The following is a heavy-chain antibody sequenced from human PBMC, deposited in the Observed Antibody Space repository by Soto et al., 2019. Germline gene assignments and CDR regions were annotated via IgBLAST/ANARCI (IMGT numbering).Heavy chain of an antibody. CDR1: ADSFRGAVYY. Sequence: VLLQESGPRLLRPSETLSLTCTVSADSFRGAVYYCSWIRQPLGKGPEWIVYTYYNGDTKYNPALRTRVTMSEDTSKNPFSLRLSSVTAADTAVYFCARGPDYINGWRTFDLWGRGILVTVSS. J-gene: IGHJ4*02. CDR3: ARGPDYINGWRTFDL. D-gene: IGHD6-19*01. V-gene: IGHV4-61*08. CDR2: TYYNGDT.